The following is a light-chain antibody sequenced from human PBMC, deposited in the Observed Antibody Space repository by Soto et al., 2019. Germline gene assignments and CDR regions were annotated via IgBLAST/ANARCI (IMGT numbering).Light chain of an antibody. V-gene: IGKV3-11*01. CDR2: HVS. Sequence: IALTQSTASLSLSPGERATLSCRASQSVGTYLAWYPKKPGQSPRLLIFHVSKRATGIPARFSGSGSGTDFTLTISSLEPEDFAVYYCQHRSIWPVSFGQGTRLEIK. J-gene: IGKJ5*01. CDR1: QSVGTY. CDR3: QHRSIWPVS.